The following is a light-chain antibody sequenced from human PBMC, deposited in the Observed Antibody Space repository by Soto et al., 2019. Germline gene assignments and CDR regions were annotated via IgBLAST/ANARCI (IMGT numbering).Light chain of an antibody. CDR3: QQYDTFWT. CDR1: QSVGGNS. J-gene: IGKJ1*01. V-gene: IGKV3-20*01. Sequence: EIVVTQSPVTLSLSPGERATLSCRASQSVGGNSLAWYQQRPGQAPRLLIYGASSRATGIPDRFSGSGSGTDFTLTISRLEPEDFATYYCQQYDTFWTFGQGTKVEI. CDR2: GAS.